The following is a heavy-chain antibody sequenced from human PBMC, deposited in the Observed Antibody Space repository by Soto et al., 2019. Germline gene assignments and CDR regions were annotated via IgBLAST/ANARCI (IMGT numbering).Heavy chain of an antibody. CDR2: MNSNSGNT. D-gene: IGHD2-15*01. V-gene: IGHV1-8*01. J-gene: IGHJ4*02. Sequence: GASVKVSCRASGYTFTSYDINWVRQATGQGLEWMGWMNSNSGNTGYAQKFQGRVTMARNTSISTAYMELSSLRSEDTAVYYCARGHRGVAATHLSYYFDYWGQGTLVTVPQ. CDR3: ARGHRGVAATHLSYYFDY. CDR1: GYTFTSYD.